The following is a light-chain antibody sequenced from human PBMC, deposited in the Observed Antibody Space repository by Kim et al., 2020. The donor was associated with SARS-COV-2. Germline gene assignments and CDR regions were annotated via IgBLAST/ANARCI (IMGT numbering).Light chain of an antibody. V-gene: IGLV4-60*03. J-gene: IGLJ3*02. CDR1: SGHSSYI. CDR2: LEGSGSY. CDR3: ETWDSNTRWV. Sequence: QPVLTQSSSAYASLGSSVKLTCTLSSGHSSYIIAWHQQQPGKAPRYLMKLEGSGSYNKGSGVPDRFSGSSSGADRYLTISNLQSEDEADYYCETWDSNTRWVFGGGTQLTVL.